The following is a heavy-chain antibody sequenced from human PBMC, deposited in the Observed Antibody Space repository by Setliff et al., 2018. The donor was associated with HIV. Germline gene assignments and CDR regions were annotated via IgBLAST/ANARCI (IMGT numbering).Heavy chain of an antibody. CDR1: GVSTSSSTYY. D-gene: IGHD2-21*01. V-gene: IGHV4-39*01. CDR2: IYYSGNT. J-gene: IGHJ6*03. CDR3: AKQYCGGDCYSDSYYYMDV. Sequence: SETLSLTCSVSGVSTSSSTYYWGWIRQPPGKGLEWIGSIYYSGNTYYNPSLKSRVTISIDTSKNQFSLKLSSVTAADTAVYYCAKQYCGGDCYSDSYYYMDVWGKGTTVTVSS.